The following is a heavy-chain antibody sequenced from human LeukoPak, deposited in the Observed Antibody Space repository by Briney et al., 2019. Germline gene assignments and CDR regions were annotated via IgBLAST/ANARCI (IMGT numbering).Heavy chain of an antibody. J-gene: IGHJ6*03. CDR2: MNPNSGNT. CDR1: GYTFTSYD. V-gene: IGHV1-8*01. CDR3: ARLYSSGRSTNYYYMDV. Sequence: ASVTVSCKASGYTFTSYDIHWVRQATGQGLEWMGWMNPNSGNTGYAQKFQGRVTMTRNNSISTAYMELSSLRSEDTAVYYCARLYSSGRSTNYYYMDVWGKGNTVTVSS. D-gene: IGHD6-19*01.